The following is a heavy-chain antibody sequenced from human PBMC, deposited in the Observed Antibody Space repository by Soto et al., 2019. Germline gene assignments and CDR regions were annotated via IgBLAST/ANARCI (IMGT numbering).Heavy chain of an antibody. D-gene: IGHD2-21*01. CDR1: GFSFSDSE. CDR2: ISPNGNI. J-gene: IGHJ3*02. Sequence: ELQLVESGGGLVQPGGSLRLSCVASGFSFSDSELNWIRQAPGKGLEWISYISPNGNIYYSGSVKGRFTIARDNGKNSLYLQMDSLRAEDTALYYCAKERGPQSSATIVGDTWGRGTMVTVSS. CDR3: AKERGPQSSATIVGDT. V-gene: IGHV3-48*03.